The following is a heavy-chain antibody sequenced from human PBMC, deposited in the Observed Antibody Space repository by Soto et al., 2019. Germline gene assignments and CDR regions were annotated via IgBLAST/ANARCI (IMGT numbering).Heavy chain of an antibody. CDR2: FDPEDGET. D-gene: IGHD2-15*01. CDR3: ATGYGVDYYYYNMDV. V-gene: IGHV1-24*01. CDR1: GYTLTELS. J-gene: IGHJ6*02. Sequence: SVKVSCKDSGYTLTELSMQWVRQAHRKGLEWMGGFDPEDGETIYAQKFQGRVTMTEDTSTDTAYMELSSLRSEDTAVYYCATGYGVDYYYYNMDVWGQGTTVTVSS.